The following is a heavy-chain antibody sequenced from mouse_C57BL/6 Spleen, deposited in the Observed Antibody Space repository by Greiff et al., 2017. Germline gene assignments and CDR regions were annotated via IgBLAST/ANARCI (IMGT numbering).Heavy chain of an antibody. CDR1: GYAFSSSW. Sequence: QVQLQQSGPELVKPGASVKISCKASGYAFSSSWMNWVKQRPGKGLEWIGRIYPGDGDTNYNGKFKGKATLTADKSSSTAYMQLSSLTSEDSAVYFCARGDYDEKNYWGQGTTLTFSS. V-gene: IGHV1-82*01. CDR2: IYPGDGDT. J-gene: IGHJ2*01. D-gene: IGHD2-4*01. CDR3: ARGDYDEKNY.